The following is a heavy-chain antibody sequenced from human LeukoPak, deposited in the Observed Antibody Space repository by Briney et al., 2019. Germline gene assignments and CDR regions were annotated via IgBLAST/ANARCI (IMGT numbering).Heavy chain of an antibody. V-gene: IGHV1-69*13. Sequence: SVKVSCKASGGTFSSYAISWVRQAPGQGLEWMGGIIPIFGTANYAQKFQGRVTITADESTSTAYMELSSLRSEDTAVYYCASQSAHIVVVTALDYWGQGTLVTVSS. D-gene: IGHD2-21*02. CDR1: GGTFSSYA. CDR3: ASQSAHIVVVTALDY. J-gene: IGHJ4*02. CDR2: IIPIFGTA.